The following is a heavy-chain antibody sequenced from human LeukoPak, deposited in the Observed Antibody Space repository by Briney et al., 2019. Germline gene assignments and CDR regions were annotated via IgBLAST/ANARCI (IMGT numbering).Heavy chain of an antibody. Sequence: GGSLRLSCAASGFTFSSYGMHWVRQAPGKGLEWVAVISYDGSNKYYADSVKGRFTISRDNSKNTLYLQMNSLRAEDTAVYYCAKGFDTYYYDSSGYYPYWGQGTLVTVSS. V-gene: IGHV3-30*18. D-gene: IGHD3-22*01. CDR3: AKGFDTYYYDSSGYYPY. J-gene: IGHJ4*02. CDR2: ISYDGSNK. CDR1: GFTFSSYG.